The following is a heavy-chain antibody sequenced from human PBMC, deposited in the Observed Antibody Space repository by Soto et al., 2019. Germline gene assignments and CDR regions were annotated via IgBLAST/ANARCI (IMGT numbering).Heavy chain of an antibody. V-gene: IGHV1-69*02. Sequence: QVQLVQSGAEVKKPGSSVKVSCKASGGTFSSYTISWVRQAPGQGLEWMGRIIPILGIANYAQKFQGRVTITADKSTSTAYMELSSLRSEDTAVYYCATRFATTSSVVFVYWGQGTLVTVSS. D-gene: IGHD1-26*01. CDR3: ATRFATTSSVVFVY. CDR1: GGTFSSYT. J-gene: IGHJ4*02. CDR2: IIPILGIA.